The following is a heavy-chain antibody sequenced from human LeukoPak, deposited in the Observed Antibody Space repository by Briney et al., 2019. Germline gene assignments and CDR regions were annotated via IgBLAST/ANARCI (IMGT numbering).Heavy chain of an antibody. V-gene: IGHV3-48*01. D-gene: IGHD6-19*01. CDR2: ISSSSSTI. CDR1: GLTFSSYS. CDR3: ARVAGTFYMDV. Sequence: GGSLRLSCAASGLTFSSYSMNWVRQAPGKGLEWVSYISSSSSTIYYADSVKGRFTISRDNVKNSLYLQMNSLRAEDTAVYYCARVAGTFYMDVWGKGTTVTVSS. J-gene: IGHJ6*03.